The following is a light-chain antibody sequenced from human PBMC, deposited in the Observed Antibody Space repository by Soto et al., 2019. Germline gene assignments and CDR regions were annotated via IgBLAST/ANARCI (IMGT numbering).Light chain of an antibody. V-gene: IGLV1-44*01. CDR3: AVWDDSLNGHV. Sequence: QSALTQPPSSSGTPGQTVTISCSGSSSNIGTSSVHWYKHLPGTAPKPLIHTNDQRPSGVPDRFSGSKSGTSASLAISGLQSEDEADYYCAVWDDSLNGHVFGAGTKVTVL. J-gene: IGLJ1*01. CDR1: SSNIGTSS. CDR2: TND.